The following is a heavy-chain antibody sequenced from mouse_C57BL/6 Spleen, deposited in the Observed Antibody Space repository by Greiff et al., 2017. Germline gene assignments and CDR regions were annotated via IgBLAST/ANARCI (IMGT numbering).Heavy chain of an antibody. CDR3: ARRYGDGYLDLEY. CDR2: IYPHDGGT. D-gene: IGHD2-13*01. J-gene: IGHJ4*01. CDR1: GYTFTNYW. V-gene: IGHV1-61*01. Sequence: QVQLQQPGAELVKPGASVKLSCKASGYTFTNYWMNWVKQRPGQGLEWIGNIYPHDGGTHYKQKFKDKATLTVDKSSSTAYMQLSSLTSEDSAVYCCARRYGDGYLDLEYWGKGTTVTVSS.